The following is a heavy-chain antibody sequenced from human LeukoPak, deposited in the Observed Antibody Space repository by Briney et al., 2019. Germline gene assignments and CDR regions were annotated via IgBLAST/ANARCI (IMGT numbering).Heavy chain of an antibody. Sequence: GGSLRLSCAASGFNFNNYAMNWVRQAPGKGLEYVSAITNNGNNTYYADSVKGRFTISRDNSKNTVYLQMRSLTTEDMALYYCARGRLGDYWGQGTVVTVSS. D-gene: IGHD3-16*01. V-gene: IGHV3-64*02. J-gene: IGHJ4*02. CDR1: GFNFNNYA. CDR3: ARGRLGDY. CDR2: ITNNGNNT.